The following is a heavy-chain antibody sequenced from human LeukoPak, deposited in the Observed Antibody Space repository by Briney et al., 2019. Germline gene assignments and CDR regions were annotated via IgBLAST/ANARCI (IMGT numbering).Heavy chain of an antibody. D-gene: IGHD3-10*02. V-gene: IGHV1-2*02. CDR1: GYTFTGYY. CDR2: INPNSGGT. Sequence: GASVKVSCKASGYTFTGYYMHWVRQAPGQGLEWMGWINPNSGGTNYAQKFQGRVTMTRDTSISTAYMDLSRLRSDDTAVYYCARGRKLFSGTAIYSGNWFDPWGQGTLVTVSS. CDR3: ARGRKLFSGTAIYSGNWFDP. J-gene: IGHJ5*02.